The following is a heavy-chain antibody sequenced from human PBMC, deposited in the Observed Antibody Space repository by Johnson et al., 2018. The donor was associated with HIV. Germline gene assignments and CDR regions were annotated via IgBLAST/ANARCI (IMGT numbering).Heavy chain of an antibody. D-gene: IGHD6-13*01. V-gene: IGHV3-20*04. Sequence: VQLVESGGGVVRPGGSLRLSCAASGFTFDDYGMSWVRQAPGKGLEWVSGINWHSGSIGYAASVKGRFTISRDNAKNSLYLQMNSLRAEDTAVYYCAKEGRGIPMGAFDIWGQGTMVTVSS. CDR2: INWHSGSI. CDR1: GFTFDDYG. CDR3: AKEGRGIPMGAFDI. J-gene: IGHJ3*02.